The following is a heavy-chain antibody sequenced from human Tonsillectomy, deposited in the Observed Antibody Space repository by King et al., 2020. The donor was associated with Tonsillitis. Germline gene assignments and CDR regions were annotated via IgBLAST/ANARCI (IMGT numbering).Heavy chain of an antibody. D-gene: IGHD3-22*01. Sequence: QLVQSGGGVVQPGRSLRLSCAASGFSFSSYGMHWVRQAPGKGLEWVAVISYDGSNKYYADSVKGRFTISRDNSKNTVYLQMNSLRAEDSAVFYCAKDLHLSYYYDTGAGGFDYWGQGTLVTVSS. V-gene: IGHV3-30*18. CDR3: AKDLHLSYYYDTGAGGFDY. CDR2: ISYDGSNK. CDR1: GFSFSSYG. J-gene: IGHJ4*02.